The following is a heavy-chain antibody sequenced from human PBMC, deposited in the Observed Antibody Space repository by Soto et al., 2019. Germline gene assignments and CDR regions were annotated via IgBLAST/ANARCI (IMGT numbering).Heavy chain of an antibody. J-gene: IGHJ6*02. Sequence: GGSLRLSCAASGFTLSSYSMNWVRQAPGKGLEWVSSISSSSSYIYYADSVKGRFTISRDNAKNSLYLQMNSLRAEDTAVYYCARDGYIVVVPAAKTDSIAASHQLYYYYGMDVWGQGTTVTVYS. CDR1: GFTLSSYS. CDR3: ARDGYIVVVPAAKTDSIAASHQLYYYYGMDV. D-gene: IGHD2-2*01. CDR2: ISSSSSYI. V-gene: IGHV3-21*01.